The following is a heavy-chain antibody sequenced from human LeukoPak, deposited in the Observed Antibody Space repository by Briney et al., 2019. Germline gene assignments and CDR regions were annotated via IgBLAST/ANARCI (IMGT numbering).Heavy chain of an antibody. V-gene: IGHV3-21*01. Sequence: GGSLRLSCAASGFTFSSYSMNWVRQAPGKGLDWVSSISSSSSYIYYADSVKGRFTISRDNAKNSLYLQMNSLRAEDTAVYYCARGVDSGSYRLFDPWGQGTLVTVSS. J-gene: IGHJ5*02. D-gene: IGHD1-26*01. CDR2: ISSSSSYI. CDR1: GFTFSSYS. CDR3: ARGVDSGSYRLFDP.